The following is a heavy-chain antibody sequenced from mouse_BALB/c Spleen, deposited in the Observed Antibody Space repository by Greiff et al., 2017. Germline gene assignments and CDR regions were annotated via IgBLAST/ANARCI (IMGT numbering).Heavy chain of an antibody. V-gene: IGHV1-9*01. Sequence: QVQLQQSGAELMKPGASVKISCKATGYTFSSYWIEWVKQRPGHGLEWIGEILPGSGSTNYNEKFKGKATFTADTSSNTAYMQLSSLTSEDSAVYYCARRYDYDRAWFAYWGQGTLVTVSA. CDR2: ILPGSGST. CDR3: ARRYDYDRAWFAY. CDR1: GYTFSSYW. J-gene: IGHJ3*01. D-gene: IGHD2-4*01.